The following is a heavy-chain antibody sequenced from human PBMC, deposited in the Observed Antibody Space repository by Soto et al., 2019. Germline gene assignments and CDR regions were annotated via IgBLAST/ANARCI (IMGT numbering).Heavy chain of an antibody. CDR2: INPNSGGT. J-gene: IGHJ4*02. Sequence: GASVKVSCKASGYTFTGYYMHWVRQAPGQGLEWMGWINPNSGGTNYAQKFQGWVTMTRDTSISTAYMELSRLRSDDTAVYYRARRPRRSGWSYYFDYWGQGTLVTVSS. CDR1: GYTFTGYY. CDR3: ARRPRRSGWSYYFDY. V-gene: IGHV1-2*04. D-gene: IGHD6-19*01.